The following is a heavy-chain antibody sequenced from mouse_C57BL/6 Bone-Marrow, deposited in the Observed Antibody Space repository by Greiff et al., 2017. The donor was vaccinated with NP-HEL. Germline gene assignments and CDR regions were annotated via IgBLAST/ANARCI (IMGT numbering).Heavy chain of an antibody. J-gene: IGHJ1*03. D-gene: IGHD1-1*01. V-gene: IGHV10-1*01. Sequence: EVKLVESGGGLVQPKGSLKLSCAASGFSFNTYAMNWVRQAPGKGLEWVARIRSKSNNYATYYADSVKDRFTISRDDSESMLYLQMNNLKTEDTAMYYCVRQGNYYGSSYFDWYFDVWGTGTTVTVSS. CDR2: IRSKSNNYAT. CDR3: VRQGNYYGSSYFDWYFDV. CDR1: GFSFNTYA.